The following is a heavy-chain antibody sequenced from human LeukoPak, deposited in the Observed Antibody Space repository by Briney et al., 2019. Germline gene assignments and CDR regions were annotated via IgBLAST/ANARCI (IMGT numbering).Heavy chain of an antibody. CDR2: IYNSGST. D-gene: IGHD2-21*02. J-gene: IGHJ4*02. CDR3: AREGDTMYYFDY. Sequence: PSETLSLTCTVSGGSISSSSYYWGWIRQPPGKGLEWFGSIYNSGSTYYNPSLKSRVTISVDTSKNQFSLKLSSVTAADTAVYYCAREGDTMYYFDYWGQGTLVTVSS. CDR1: GGSISSSSYY. V-gene: IGHV4-39*07.